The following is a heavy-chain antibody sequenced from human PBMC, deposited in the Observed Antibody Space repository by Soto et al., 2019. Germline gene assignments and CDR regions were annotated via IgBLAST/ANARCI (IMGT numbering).Heavy chain of an antibody. V-gene: IGHV3-30-3*01. D-gene: IGHD2-21*02. CDR2: ISYDGSNK. Sequence: PGGSLRLSCAASGFTFSSYAMHWVRQAPGKGLEWVAVISYDGSNKYYADSVKGRFTISRDNSKNTLYLQMNSLRAEDTAVYYCIVVVTAIAPPWGQGTLVTVSS. J-gene: IGHJ5*02. CDR1: GFTFSSYA. CDR3: IVVVTAIAPP.